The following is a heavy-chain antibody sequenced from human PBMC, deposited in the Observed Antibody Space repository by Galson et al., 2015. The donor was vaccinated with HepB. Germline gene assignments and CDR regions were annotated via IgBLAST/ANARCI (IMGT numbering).Heavy chain of an antibody. D-gene: IGHD4-17*01. Sequence: SLRLSCAASGFTFSSYAMHWVRQAPGKGLEWVAVISYDGSNKYYADSVKGRFTISRDNSKNTLYLQMNSLRAEDTASYHCARETTDGDFDYWGQGTLVTVSS. V-gene: IGHV3-30*04. CDR2: ISYDGSNK. J-gene: IGHJ4*02. CDR1: GFTFSSYA. CDR3: ARETTDGDFDY.